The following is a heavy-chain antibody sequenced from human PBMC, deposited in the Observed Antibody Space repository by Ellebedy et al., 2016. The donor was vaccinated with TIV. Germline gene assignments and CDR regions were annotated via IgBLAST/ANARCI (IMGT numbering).Heavy chain of an antibody. CDR1: GFSLTNIIMG. CDR2: IFANDEK. Sequence: SGPTLVKPKETLTLTCTVSGFSLTNIIMGVSWIRQPPGKALEWLAHIFANDEKSYSTSLEARLSISKDTAKSQVVLTVANMGPVDTATYYCVRALKYCGGDCTYKFDFWGQGALVTVSS. V-gene: IGHV2-26*01. J-gene: IGHJ4*02. CDR3: VRALKYCGGDCTYKFDF. D-gene: IGHD2-21*02.